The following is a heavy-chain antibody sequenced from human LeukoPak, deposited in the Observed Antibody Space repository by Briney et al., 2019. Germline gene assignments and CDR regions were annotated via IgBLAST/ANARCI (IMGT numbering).Heavy chain of an antibody. CDR1: GFTFSSYW. CDR2: IKQDGSEK. D-gene: IGHD2-21*02. Sequence: PGGSLRLSCAASGFTFSSYWMSWVRQAPGKGLEWVANIKQDGSEKYYVDSVKGRFTISRDNAKNSLYLQMNSLRAEDTAVYYCARELAYCGGDCYSLGEFDYWGQGTLVTVSS. V-gene: IGHV3-7*01. CDR3: ARELAYCGGDCYSLGEFDY. J-gene: IGHJ4*02.